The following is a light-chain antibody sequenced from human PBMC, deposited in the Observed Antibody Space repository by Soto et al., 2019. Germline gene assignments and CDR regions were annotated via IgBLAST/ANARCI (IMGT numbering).Light chain of an antibody. V-gene: IGKV3-15*01. CDR3: QSYNDWPFA. J-gene: IGKJ2*01. CDR2: GAS. Sequence: EIVLTQSPGTLSVSPGERVTLSCRASESLSTFLAWYQQKPGQAPRLLIYGASTTATGIPPRFSGSGSATDFTLTISSLQSEDSAVYYCQSYNDWPFAFGQGTKLEI. CDR1: ESLSTF.